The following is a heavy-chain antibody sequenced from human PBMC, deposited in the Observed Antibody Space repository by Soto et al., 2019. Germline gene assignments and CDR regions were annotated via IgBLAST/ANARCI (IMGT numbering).Heavy chain of an antibody. CDR3: AREVVVVPAAIYPTKFAYYFDY. J-gene: IGHJ4*02. CDR1: GYTFTSYY. CDR2: INPSGGST. V-gene: IGHV1-46*03. D-gene: IGHD2-2*01. Sequence: GASVKVSCKASGYTFTSYYMHWVRQAPGQGLEWMGIINPSGGSTSYAQKFQGRVTMTRDTSTSTVYMELSSLRSEDTAVYYCAREVVVVPAAIYPTKFAYYFDYWGQGTLVTVSS.